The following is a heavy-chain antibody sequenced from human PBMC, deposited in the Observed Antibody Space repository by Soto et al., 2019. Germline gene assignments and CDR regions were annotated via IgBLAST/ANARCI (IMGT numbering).Heavy chain of an antibody. D-gene: IGHD2-15*01. V-gene: IGHV3-30-3*01. Sequence: QVQLVESGGGVVQPGRSLRLSCAASGFTFSSYAMHWVRQAPGKGLEWVAVISYDGSNKYYADSVKGRFTISRDNSKNTLYLQMNSLRAEDTAVYYCARDLGGFVGYFDYWGQGTLVTVSS. CDR3: ARDLGGFVGYFDY. CDR2: ISYDGSNK. J-gene: IGHJ4*02. CDR1: GFTFSSYA.